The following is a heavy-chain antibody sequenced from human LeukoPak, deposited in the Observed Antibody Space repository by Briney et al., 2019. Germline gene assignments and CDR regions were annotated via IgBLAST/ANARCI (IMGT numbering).Heavy chain of an antibody. J-gene: IGHJ3*02. D-gene: IGHD3-9*01. V-gene: IGHV3-30*04. CDR2: ISYDGSNK. Sequence: GGSLRLSCAASGFTFSSYAMHWVRQSPGKGLEGVAVISYDGSNKYYADSVKGRFTISRDNSKNTLYLQMNSMRAEDAAVYYCARPKLRYFDWYDAFDIWGPGTMVTVSS. CDR1: GFTFSSYA. CDR3: ARPKLRYFDWYDAFDI.